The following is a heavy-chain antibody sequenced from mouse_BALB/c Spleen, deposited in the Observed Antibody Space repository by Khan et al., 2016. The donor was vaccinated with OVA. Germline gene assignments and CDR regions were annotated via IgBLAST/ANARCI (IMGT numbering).Heavy chain of an antibody. CDR1: GYTFINYW. CDR3: ARRGLRCDFDY. D-gene: IGHD1-1*01. V-gene: IGHV1-7*01. Sequence: VQLQQSGAELAKPGASVKMSCKASGYTFINYWILWVKQRPGQGLEWIGYINPSTGYTEYNPNFKDKATLTADKSSRPAYMQLSSLTSEDSAVYYGARRGLRCDFDYWGQGTTLTVSS. CDR2: INPSTGYT. J-gene: IGHJ2*01.